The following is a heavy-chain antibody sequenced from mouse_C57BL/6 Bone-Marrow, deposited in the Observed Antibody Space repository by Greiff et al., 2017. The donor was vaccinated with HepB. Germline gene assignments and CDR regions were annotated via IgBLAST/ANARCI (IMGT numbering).Heavy chain of an antibody. CDR3: ARRGDGYPYFDV. J-gene: IGHJ1*03. V-gene: IGHV15-2*01. CDR2: ILPSIGRT. CDR1: DSEVFPIAY. D-gene: IGHD2-3*01. Sequence: VQLQQSGSELRSPGSSVKLSCKDFDSEVFPIAYMSWVRQKPGHGFEWIGGILPSIGRTIYGEKFEDKATLDADTLSNTAYLELNSLTSEDSAIYYCARRGDGYPYFDVWGTGTTVTVSS.